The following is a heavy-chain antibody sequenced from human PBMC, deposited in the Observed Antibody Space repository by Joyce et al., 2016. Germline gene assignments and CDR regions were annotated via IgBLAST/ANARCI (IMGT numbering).Heavy chain of an antibody. CDR1: GGSISRGSYY. V-gene: IGHV4-31*03. Sequence: QVQLQESGPGPVKPSQTLSLTCTVSGGSISRGSYYWNWIRQHPGKGLEWIGYIYYSGNAYYNPSLKSRATILVDTSKKQFSLQLSSVTAADTAVYYCARGGGWNHWFDPWGQGTLVTVSS. CDR3: ARGGGWNHWFDP. J-gene: IGHJ5*02. D-gene: IGHD1-1*01. CDR2: IYYSGNA.